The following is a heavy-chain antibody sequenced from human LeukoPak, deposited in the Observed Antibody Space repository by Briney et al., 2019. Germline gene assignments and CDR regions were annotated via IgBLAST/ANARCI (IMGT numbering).Heavy chain of an antibody. V-gene: IGHV4-39*07. CDR2: IYYSGST. J-gene: IGHJ4*02. CDR3: ARELLEGCFDY. D-gene: IGHD2-21*01. CDR1: GGSISSSSYY. Sequence: PSETLSLTCTVSGGSISSSSYYWGWIRQPPGKGLEWIGSIYYSGSTYYNPSLKSRVTISVDTSKNQFSLKLSSVTAADTAVYYCARELLEGCFDYWGQGTLVTVSS.